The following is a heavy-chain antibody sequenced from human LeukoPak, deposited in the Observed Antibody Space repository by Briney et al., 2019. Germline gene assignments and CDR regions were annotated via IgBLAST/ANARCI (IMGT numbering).Heavy chain of an antibody. CDR1: GGSISSYY. CDR3: ARSAGIQLWSYGY. D-gene: IGHD5-18*01. CDR2: IYYSGST. J-gene: IGHJ4*02. Sequence: SETLSLTCTVSGGSISSYYWSWIRQPPGKGLEWIGYIYYSGSTNYNPSLKSRVTISVDTSKNQFSLKLSSVTAADTAVYYCARSAGIQLWSYGYWGQGTLATVSS. V-gene: IGHV4-59*01.